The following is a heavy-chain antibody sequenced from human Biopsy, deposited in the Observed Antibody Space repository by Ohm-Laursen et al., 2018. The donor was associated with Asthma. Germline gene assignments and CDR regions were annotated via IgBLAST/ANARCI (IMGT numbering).Heavy chain of an antibody. J-gene: IGHJ3*02. CDR2: ISAYNGNT. Sequence: ASVKVSCKASGGTFSRYAISWVRQAPGQGLEWMGWISAYNGNTNYAQKLQGRVTMTTDTSTGTAYMELRSLRSDDTAVYYCAGGSGSSLSYPDAFDIWGQGTMVTVS. CDR1: GGTFSRYA. D-gene: IGHD2-2*01. CDR3: AGGSGSSLSYPDAFDI. V-gene: IGHV1-18*01.